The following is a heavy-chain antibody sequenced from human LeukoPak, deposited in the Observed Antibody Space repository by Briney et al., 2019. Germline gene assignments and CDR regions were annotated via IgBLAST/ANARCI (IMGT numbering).Heavy chain of an antibody. CDR3: ARDRITIFGVVGLGAFGI. J-gene: IGHJ3*02. Sequence: GGSLRLSCAASGFTFSSYSMNWLRQAPGKGLEWVSSISSSSSYIYYADSVKGRFTISRDNAKNSLYLQMNSLRAEDTAVYYCARDRITIFGVVGLGAFGIWGQGTMVTVSS. CDR1: GFTFSSYS. V-gene: IGHV3-21*01. CDR2: ISSSSSYI. D-gene: IGHD3-3*01.